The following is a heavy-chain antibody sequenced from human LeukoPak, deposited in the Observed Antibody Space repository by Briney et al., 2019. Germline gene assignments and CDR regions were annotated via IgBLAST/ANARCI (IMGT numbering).Heavy chain of an antibody. CDR3: ANLIVGVGSGYYYVFQH. V-gene: IGHV3-23*01. D-gene: IGHD3-22*01. J-gene: IGHJ1*01. CDR1: GFTFSSYA. CDR2: ISGSGGST. Sequence: GGSLRLSCAASGFTFSSYAMSWVRQAPGKGLEWVSAISGSGGSTYYADSVKGRFTISRDNSKNTLYLQMNSLRAEDTAVYYCANLIVGVGSGYYYVFQHWGQGTLVTVSS.